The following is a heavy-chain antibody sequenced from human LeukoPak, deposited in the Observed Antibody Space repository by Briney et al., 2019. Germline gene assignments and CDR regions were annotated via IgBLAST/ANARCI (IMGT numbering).Heavy chain of an antibody. D-gene: IGHD6-6*01. Sequence: PGGSLRLSCAASGFAFSSYAMSWVRQAPGKGLEWVSAISGSGGSTYYADSVKGRFTISRDNSKNTLYLQMNSLRAEDTAVYYCAKDYSSSSVHGYWGQGTLVTVSS. CDR1: GFAFSSYA. CDR3: AKDYSSSSVHGY. CDR2: ISGSGGST. V-gene: IGHV3-23*01. J-gene: IGHJ4*02.